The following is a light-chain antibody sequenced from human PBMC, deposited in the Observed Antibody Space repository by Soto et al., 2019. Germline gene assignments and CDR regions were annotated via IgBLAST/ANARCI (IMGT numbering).Light chain of an antibody. V-gene: IGKV1-6*01. J-gene: IGKJ1*01. Sequence: AIQMTQSPSSLSASVGDRVTITCRASQAIRSDLGWYQQKPGGAPKLLIYAASILQTGVPSRFSGRGSGTDFTLTIDSLQAEDFAIYFFLQDYSYPRTFGQGTKVEIK. CDR2: AAS. CDR1: QAIRSD. CDR3: LQDYSYPRT.